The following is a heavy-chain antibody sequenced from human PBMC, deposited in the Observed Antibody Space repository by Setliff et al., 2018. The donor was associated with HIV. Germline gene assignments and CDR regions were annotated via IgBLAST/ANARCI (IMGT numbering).Heavy chain of an antibody. V-gene: IGHV4-30-2*02. J-gene: IGHJ4*02. D-gene: IGHD3-10*01. CDR3: ARYRSGDTDISLDY. CDR1: GGSISSGGYS. CDR2: IRHTGST. Sequence: PSETLSLTCAVSGGSISSGGYSWSWIRQPPGKGLEWIGFIRHTGSTSYNPSLKSRVIISTDTRNHFSLNLYSITAADTAVYYCARYRSGDTDISLDYWGQGALVTVSS.